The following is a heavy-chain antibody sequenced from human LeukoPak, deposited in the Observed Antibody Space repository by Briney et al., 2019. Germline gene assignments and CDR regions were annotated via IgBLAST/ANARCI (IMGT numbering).Heavy chain of an antibody. Sequence: SETLSLTCTVSGGSISSSSYYWGWIRQPPGKGLEWIGSIYYSGSTYYNPSLKSRVTISVDTSKNQFSLKLSSVTAADTAVYYCARHMTHEFDYWGQGTLVTVSS. CDR2: IYYSGST. D-gene: IGHD2-21*02. V-gene: IGHV4-39*01. CDR1: GGSISSSSYY. J-gene: IGHJ4*02. CDR3: ARHMTHEFDY.